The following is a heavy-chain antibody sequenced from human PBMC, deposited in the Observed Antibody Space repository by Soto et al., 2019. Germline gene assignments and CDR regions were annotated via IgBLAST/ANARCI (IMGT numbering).Heavy chain of an antibody. J-gene: IGHJ3*01. CDR2: INPNGGST. CDR3: ATYCGGDTCPPGPWK. V-gene: IGHV1-46*03. CDR1: GYSLSPYY. D-gene: IGHD2-21*01. Sequence: QVHLVQSGAEVKKPGASVKVYCKASGYSLSPYYMHWVRQAPGQGLEWMAIINPNGGSTKNAQKFNGRVAVTRDTSTSTVYMELSRLKSEDTATYYCATYCGGDTCPPGPWKWGQGTMVTVSS.